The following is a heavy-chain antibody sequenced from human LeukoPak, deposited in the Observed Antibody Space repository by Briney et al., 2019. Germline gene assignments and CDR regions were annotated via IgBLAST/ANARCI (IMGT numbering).Heavy chain of an antibody. D-gene: IGHD1-26*01. CDR3: AREVEVGATFSSGY. CDR1: GFTFSSYA. Sequence: GGSLRLSCAASGFTFSSYAMSWVRQAPGKGLEWVPSISSSSSYIYYADSVKGRFTISRDNAKNSLYLQMNSLRAEDTAVYYCAREVEVGATFSSGYWGQGTLVTVSS. V-gene: IGHV3-21*01. CDR2: ISSSSSYI. J-gene: IGHJ4*02.